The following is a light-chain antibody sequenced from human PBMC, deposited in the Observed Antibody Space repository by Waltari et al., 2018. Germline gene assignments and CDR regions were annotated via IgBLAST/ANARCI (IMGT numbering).Light chain of an antibody. J-gene: IGLJ2*01. Sequence: QPALTQPASVSGSPGQSITISCTGTSTDVGNSKHVCGNQQHPGKAPKPIISEVTERPSGVSDRFSGSKSGNTASLTISGLQAEDEADYYCLSYTSSITFVFGGGTKLSVL. V-gene: IGLV2-23*02. CDR3: LSYTSSITFV. CDR1: STDVGNSKH. CDR2: EVT.